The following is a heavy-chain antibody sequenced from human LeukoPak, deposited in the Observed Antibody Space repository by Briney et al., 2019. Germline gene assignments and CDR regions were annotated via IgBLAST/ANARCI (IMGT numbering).Heavy chain of an antibody. D-gene: IGHD2/OR15-2a*01. V-gene: IGHV3-30*03. CDR2: ISYDGSNK. CDR3: YSTSGSRFNAFDI. CDR1: GFTFSSYG. J-gene: IGHJ3*02. Sequence: PGGSLRLSCAASGFTFSSYGMHWVRQAPGKGLEWVAVISYDGSNKYYADSVKGLFTISRDNTKNSLYLQMNSLRAEDTAVYYCYSTSGSRFNAFDIWGQGTMVTVSS.